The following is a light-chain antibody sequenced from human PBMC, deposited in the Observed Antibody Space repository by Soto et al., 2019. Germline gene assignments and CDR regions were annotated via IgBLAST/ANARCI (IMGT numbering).Light chain of an antibody. V-gene: IGKV1-5*01. CDR1: QSSSSW. CDR3: QQYRT. CDR2: DAS. J-gene: IGKJ3*01. Sequence: DIQMTQSPSTLSASVGDRVTITCRASQSSSSWLAWYQQKPGKAPKLLIYDASSLESGVPSRFSGSGSGTEFTLTISSLQPDDFATYYCQQYRTFGPGTKVDIK.